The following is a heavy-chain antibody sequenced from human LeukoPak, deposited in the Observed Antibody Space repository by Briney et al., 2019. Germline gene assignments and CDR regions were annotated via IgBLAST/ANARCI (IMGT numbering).Heavy chain of an antibody. CDR3: ARLVKSGGYDFNMDV. V-gene: IGHV1-2*02. J-gene: IGHJ6*03. CDR1: GYSLTNYY. Sequence: GASVKVSCKAFGYSLTNYYVHWVRQAPGQGLEWMGWINPNSGGTNYAQKFQGRVTMTRDTSISTAYMELSRLRSDDTAVYYCARLVKSGGYDFNMDVWGKGTTVTVSS. D-gene: IGHD5-12*01. CDR2: INPNSGGT.